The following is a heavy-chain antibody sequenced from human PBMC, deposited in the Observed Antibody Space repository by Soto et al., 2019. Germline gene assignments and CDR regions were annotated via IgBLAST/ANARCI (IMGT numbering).Heavy chain of an antibody. CDR1: GGTFSSYA. D-gene: IGHD6-6*01. CDR2: IIPIFGTA. V-gene: IGHV1-69*01. CDR3: ATEARIAARPYM. Sequence: QVQLVQSVAEVKKPGSSVKVSCKASGGTFSSYAISWVRQAPGQGLEWMGGIIPIFGTANYAQKFQGRVTITAEEPTITDYMELSSLRSEDTAVYYCATEARIAARPYMWGQGTMGTVSS. J-gene: IGHJ3*01.